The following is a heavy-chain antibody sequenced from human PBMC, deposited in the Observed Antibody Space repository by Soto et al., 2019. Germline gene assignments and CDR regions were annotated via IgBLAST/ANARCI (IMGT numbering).Heavy chain of an antibody. J-gene: IGHJ2*01. D-gene: IGHD2-15*01. CDR1: GDFISSHY. CDR3: ARPKGIAPAVWYFDL. Sequence: QVQLQESGPGLVKPSETLSLTCTVSGDFISSHYESWIRQPPGKGLEWIGYVYYDGKTDSSPSLKRLVTIPLDTSKNQISLSLTSVTAADTAVYYCARPKGIAPAVWYFDLWGRVTLVTVSS. CDR2: VYYDGKT. V-gene: IGHV4-59*08.